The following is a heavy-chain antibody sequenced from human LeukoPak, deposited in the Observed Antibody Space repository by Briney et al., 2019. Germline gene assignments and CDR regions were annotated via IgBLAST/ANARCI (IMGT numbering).Heavy chain of an antibody. CDR2: VYSGGST. Sequence: PGGSLRLSCAASGFTVSNYYMNWVRQAPGKGLEWVSVVYSGGSTNYADSVRGRFTISRDNSKNTLYLQMNSLKTEDTAVYYCTRLSGDNWNYGGNFDSWGQGTLVTVSS. D-gene: IGHD1-7*01. CDR3: TRLSGDNWNYGGNFDS. V-gene: IGHV3-66*04. CDR1: GFTVSNYY. J-gene: IGHJ4*02.